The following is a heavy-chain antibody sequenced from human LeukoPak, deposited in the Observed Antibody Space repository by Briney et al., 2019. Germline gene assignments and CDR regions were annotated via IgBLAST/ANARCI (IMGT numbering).Heavy chain of an antibody. Sequence: SETLSLTCAVSGGSISGTNWWSWVRQPPGKGLEWIGEIYHDGSTNYNPSLKSRVTISVDKSKSQFSLKLSSVTAADTAVYHCARASFPPWGTNGVSDWFDPWGQGTLVTVSS. CDR1: GGSISGTNW. CDR3: ARASFPPWGTNGVSDWFDP. J-gene: IGHJ5*02. V-gene: IGHV4-4*02. CDR2: IYHDGST. D-gene: IGHD2-8*01.